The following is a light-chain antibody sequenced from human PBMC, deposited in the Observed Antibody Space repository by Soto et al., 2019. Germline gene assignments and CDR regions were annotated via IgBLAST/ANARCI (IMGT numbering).Light chain of an antibody. Sequence: EIVLTQSPGTLSLSPGEIATLSCMASQSVSSYYLAWYQQKPGQAPRLLIYAASSRATGIPDRFSGGGSGTDFTLTISRLEPEYFAVYYCQQCGSSPWTFGQGTKVDIK. CDR2: AAS. CDR1: QSVSSYY. J-gene: IGKJ1*01. V-gene: IGKV3-20*01. CDR3: QQCGSSPWT.